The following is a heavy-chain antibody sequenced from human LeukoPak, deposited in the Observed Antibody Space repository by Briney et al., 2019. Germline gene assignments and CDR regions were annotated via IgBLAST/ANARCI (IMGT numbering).Heavy chain of an antibody. V-gene: IGHV3-7*01. D-gene: IGHD4-11*01. CDR2: VKEDGSQK. Sequence: GGSLRLSCAASGFTSITYWMSWVRQAPGKGLEWVANVKEDGSQKYYVDSVKGRFTISRDNAKNALYLQMNSLRAEDTAVYYCARLKNSNFAYWGQGTLVTVSS. J-gene: IGHJ4*02. CDR1: GFTSITYW. CDR3: ARLKNSNFAY.